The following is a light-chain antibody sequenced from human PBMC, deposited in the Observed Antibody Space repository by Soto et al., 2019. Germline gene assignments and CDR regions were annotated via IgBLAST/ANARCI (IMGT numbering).Light chain of an antibody. CDR3: QQYGSSSYT. J-gene: IGKJ2*01. V-gene: IGKV3-20*01. Sequence: EIVLTQSPGTLSLSPGERATLSCRASQSVSSSYLAWYQQKPGQAPRLLIYDASSRATGIPDGFSGSGSGTGFTLTISRLEPEDFAVYYCQQYGSSSYTFGQGTKLEIK. CDR1: QSVSSSY. CDR2: DAS.